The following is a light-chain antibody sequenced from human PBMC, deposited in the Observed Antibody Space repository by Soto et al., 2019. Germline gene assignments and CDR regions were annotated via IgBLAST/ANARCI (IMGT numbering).Light chain of an antibody. J-gene: IGKJ4*01. CDR1: ESISSW. V-gene: IGKV1-5*01. CDR3: QQHSAYPPT. CDR2: EAS. Sequence: DIQMTQSPSTLSASVGDRITVTCRASESISSWLAWYQQKPGKPPKLLIYEASNLKSGVPSRFSGDGSGTQFTLTISSLQPDDFATYYCQQHSAYPPTFGGGTNVEI.